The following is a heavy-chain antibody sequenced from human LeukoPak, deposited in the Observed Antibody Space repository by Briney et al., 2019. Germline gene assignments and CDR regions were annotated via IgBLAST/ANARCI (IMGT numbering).Heavy chain of an antibody. Sequence: GGSLRLSCTASGFTFSSYAMNWVRQAPGKGLEWVSGICSGGTFTYYADSVKGGFTIFRDNSRNTLYLKMNSLRDDDTDVYSCARDRYLDYWGQGTLVTVSS. CDR3: ARDRYLDY. V-gene: IGHV3-23*01. J-gene: IGHJ4*02. CDR2: ICSGGTFT. CDR1: GFTFSSYA.